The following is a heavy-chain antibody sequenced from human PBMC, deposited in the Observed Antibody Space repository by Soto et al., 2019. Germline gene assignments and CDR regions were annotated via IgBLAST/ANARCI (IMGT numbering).Heavy chain of an antibody. CDR2: IVPIVDTA. J-gene: IGHJ4*02. D-gene: IGHD5-12*01. V-gene: IGHV1-69*12. CDR1: GGTFSSYD. CDR3: VRVGAIPGYPDY. Sequence: QVQLVQSGAEVRQPASSVKVSCKTSGGTFSSYDISWVREAAGQGLEWMGGIVPIVDTATYAQKFQGRVTITADESTSTAYMELSSLRSDDTAVSYYVRVGAIPGYPDYWGQRPLVTVS.